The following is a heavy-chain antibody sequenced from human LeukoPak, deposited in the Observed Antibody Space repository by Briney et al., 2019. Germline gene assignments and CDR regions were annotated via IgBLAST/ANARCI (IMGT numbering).Heavy chain of an antibody. J-gene: IGHJ5*02. V-gene: IGHV4-34*01. CDR2: INHSGST. CDR3: ARGEPHYYYDSSGYYYP. D-gene: IGHD3-22*01. Sequence: KSSETLSLTCAVYGGSFSGYYWSWIRQPPGKGLEWIGEINHSGSTNYNPPLKSRVTISVDTSKNQFSLKLSSVTAADTAVYYCARGEPHYYYDSSGYYYPWGQGTLVTVSS. CDR1: GGSFSGYY.